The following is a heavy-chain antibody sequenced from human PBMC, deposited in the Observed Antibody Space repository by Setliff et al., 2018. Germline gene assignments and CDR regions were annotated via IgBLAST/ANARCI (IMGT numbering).Heavy chain of an antibody. CDR3: ATFWSGYFDY. D-gene: IGHD3-3*01. J-gene: IGHJ4*02. CDR1: GFAFNTYW. V-gene: IGHV3-74*01. Sequence: GGSLRLSCAASGFAFNTYWMHWVRQVPGKGLVWVARINGDGSVANYVDSVKGRFTISRDDAQNSVYLQMSTLRAEDTAVYYCATFWSGYFDYWGQGSLVTVS. CDR2: INGDGSVA.